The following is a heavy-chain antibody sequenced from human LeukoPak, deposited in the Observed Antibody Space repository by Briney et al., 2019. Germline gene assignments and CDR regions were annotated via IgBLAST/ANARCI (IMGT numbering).Heavy chain of an antibody. CDR1: GYTLTELS. Sequence: ASVKVSCKVSGYTLTELSMHWVRQAPGKGLEWMGGFDPEDGETIYAQKFQGRVTITRDTSANTAYMELSSLRSEDTAVYYCARGKDYGLFDYWGQGTLVTVSS. CDR3: ARGKDYGLFDY. D-gene: IGHD3-16*01. J-gene: IGHJ4*02. CDR2: FDPEDGET. V-gene: IGHV1-24*01.